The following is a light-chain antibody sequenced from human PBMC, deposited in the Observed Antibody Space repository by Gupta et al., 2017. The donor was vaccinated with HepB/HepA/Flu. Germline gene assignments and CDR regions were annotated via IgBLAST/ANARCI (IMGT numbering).Light chain of an antibody. CDR3: QSADSSGTYVV. V-gene: IGLV3-25*03. CDR2: KDS. Sequence: SSELTHPPSVSVSPGQPAMNTHSGDALPKQYAYWYQQKPGQAPVLVIYKDSERPSGIPERFSGSSSGTTVTLTISGVQAEDEADYYCQSADSSGTYVVFGGGTKLTVL. CDR1: ALPKQY. J-gene: IGLJ2*01.